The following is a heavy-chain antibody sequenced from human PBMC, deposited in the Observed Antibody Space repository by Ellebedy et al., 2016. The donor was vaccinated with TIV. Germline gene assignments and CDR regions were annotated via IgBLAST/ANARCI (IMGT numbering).Heavy chain of an antibody. Sequence: AASVKVSCKASGYTFTSYDINWVRQATGQGLEWLGWMNPNSGNTGYAQKFQGRVTMTRDTSISTAYMELRSLTSEDTAVYYCAHNLPRTGDFDYWGQGTLVTVSS. CDR1: GYTFTSYD. CDR2: MNPNSGNT. D-gene: IGHD7-27*01. CDR3: AHNLPRTGDFDY. J-gene: IGHJ4*02. V-gene: IGHV1-8*01.